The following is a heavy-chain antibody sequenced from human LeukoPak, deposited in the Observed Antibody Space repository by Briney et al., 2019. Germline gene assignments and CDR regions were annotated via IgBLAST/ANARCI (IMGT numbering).Heavy chain of an antibody. D-gene: IGHD3-10*01. CDR2: IHYSGST. V-gene: IGHV4-59*01. J-gene: IGHJ5*02. CDR3: ARDQKQRITMVRGPHTTSNWFDP. CDR1: GVSISSYY. Sequence: SETLSLTCTVSGVSISSYYWSWIRQPPGKGLEWIGYIHYSGSTNYNPSLKSRVTMTTDTSTSTAYMELRSLRSDDTAVYYCARDQKQRITMVRGPHTTSNWFDPWGQGTLVTVSS.